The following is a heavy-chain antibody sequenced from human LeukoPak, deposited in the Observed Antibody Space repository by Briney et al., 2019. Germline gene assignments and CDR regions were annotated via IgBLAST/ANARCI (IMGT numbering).Heavy chain of an antibody. D-gene: IGHD3-10*01. CDR2: TNAGNGNT. J-gene: IGHJ4*02. CDR1: GYTFTSYA. V-gene: IGHV1-3*01. CDR3: AREPVGLLWFGELLC. Sequence: ASVKVSCKASGYTFTSYAMHWVRQAPGQRLEWVGWTNAGNGNTKYSQKFQGRVTITRDTSASTAYMELSSLRSEDTAVYYCAREPVGLLWFGELLCWGQGTLVTVSS.